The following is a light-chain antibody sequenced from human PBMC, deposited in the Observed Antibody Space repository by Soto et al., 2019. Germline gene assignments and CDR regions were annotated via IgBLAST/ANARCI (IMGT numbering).Light chain of an antibody. CDR1: QGIGDD. Sequence: DIQMTQSPSSLSASVGDRVTLTCRASQGIGDDLGWYQQQPGRAPKRLIYGVFNWQSGVPSRFSGSGSGTEFTLTISSLQPEDFATYYCLQHRSYPWTFGQGTKVEIK. CDR3: LQHRSYPWT. CDR2: GVF. J-gene: IGKJ1*01. V-gene: IGKV1-17*01.